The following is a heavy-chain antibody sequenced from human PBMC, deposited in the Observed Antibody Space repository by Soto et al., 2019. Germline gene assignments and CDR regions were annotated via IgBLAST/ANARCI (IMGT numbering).Heavy chain of an antibody. V-gene: IGHV3-11*01. CDR1: GFTFSDYY. D-gene: IGHD6-13*01. Sequence: LRLSCAASGFTFSDYYMSWIRQAPGKGLEWVSYISSSGSTIYYADSVKGRFTISRDNAKNSLYLQMNSLRAEDTAVYYCARDEGSIAAAPGCFDYWGQGTLVTVSS. J-gene: IGHJ4*02. CDR2: ISSSGSTI. CDR3: ARDEGSIAAAPGCFDY.